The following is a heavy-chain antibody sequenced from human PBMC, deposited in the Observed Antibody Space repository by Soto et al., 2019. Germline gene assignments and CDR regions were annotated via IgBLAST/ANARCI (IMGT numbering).Heavy chain of an antibody. D-gene: IGHD7-27*01. CDR1: GGSISSGGYF. Sequence: QVQLQESGPGLVEPSQTLSLTCTVSGGSISSGGYFWSWIRQPPGKGLEWIGHVYNIGSTYSNPSLTSRVTISVDTSKNQCSLRRSFATAADPAVYYCARGPAGDKVDYWGQGTLVTVSS. J-gene: IGHJ4*02. CDR2: VYNIGST. V-gene: IGHV4-30-4*01. CDR3: ARGPAGDKVDY.